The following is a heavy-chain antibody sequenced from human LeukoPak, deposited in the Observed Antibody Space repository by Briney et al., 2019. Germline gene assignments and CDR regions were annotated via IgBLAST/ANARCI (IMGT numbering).Heavy chain of an antibody. Sequence: ASVKVPCKASGYTFTVYHMHWVRQAPGQGLEWMGRINPNSGDTNYAQKFQGRVAMTRDTSISTAFMELTRLRSDDTAVYYCARDYCSSTSCLFDYWGQGTLVTVSS. J-gene: IGHJ4*02. CDR2: INPNSGDT. CDR3: ARDYCSSTSCLFDY. CDR1: GYTFTVYH. D-gene: IGHD2-2*01. V-gene: IGHV1-2*06.